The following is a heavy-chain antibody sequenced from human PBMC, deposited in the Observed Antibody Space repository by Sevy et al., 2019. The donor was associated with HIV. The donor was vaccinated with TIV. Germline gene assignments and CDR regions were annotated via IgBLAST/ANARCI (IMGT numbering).Heavy chain of an antibody. J-gene: IGHJ6*02. CDR3: AREKLHPVGHYGIDV. CDR2: VTGVET. Sequence: GGSLRLSCELSGFTFSGYWIHWIRQSPGKGLVWVSHVTGVETNSADSVKGRFSITTDYAKNTIYLQMNSLSVEDTAVYFCAREKLHPVGHYGIDVWGQGTTVTVSS. V-gene: IGHV3-74*01. CDR1: GFTFSGYW. D-gene: IGHD1-26*01.